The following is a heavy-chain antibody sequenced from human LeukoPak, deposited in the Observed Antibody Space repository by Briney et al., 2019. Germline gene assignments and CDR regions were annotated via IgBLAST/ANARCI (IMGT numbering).Heavy chain of an antibody. CDR3: GKTTTGYSSGRYPGWPVDY. J-gene: IGHJ4*02. CDR1: GFTFNSYA. V-gene: IGHV3-23*01. CDR2: ILGSGGSA. Sequence: GGSLRLSCAASGFTFNSYAMYWVRQAPGKGLEWVSGILGSGGSAHYADSVKGRFTISRDNSKNTVYLQMDSLRVEDTAVYYCGKTTTGYSSGRYPGWPVDYWGQGTLVTVSS. D-gene: IGHD6-19*01.